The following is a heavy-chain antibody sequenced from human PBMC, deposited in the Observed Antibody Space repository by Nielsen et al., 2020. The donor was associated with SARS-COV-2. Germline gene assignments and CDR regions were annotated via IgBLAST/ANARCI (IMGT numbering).Heavy chain of an antibody. V-gene: IGHV3-30*12. CDR3: ARDRSIDDAFDI. J-gene: IGHJ3*02. Sequence: GESLKISCAASGFTFSSYSMNWVRQAPGKGLEWVAVISYDGSNKYYADSVKGRFTISRDNSKNTLYLQMNSLRAEDTAVYYCARDRSIDDAFDIWGQGTMVTVSS. CDR1: GFTFSSYS. CDR2: ISYDGSNK. D-gene: IGHD6-6*01.